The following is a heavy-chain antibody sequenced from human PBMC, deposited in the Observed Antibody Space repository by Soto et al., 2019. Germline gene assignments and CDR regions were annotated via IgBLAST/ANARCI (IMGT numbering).Heavy chain of an antibody. D-gene: IGHD5-18*01. CDR1: GYTFTSNA. Sequence: QVHLVQSGAEVKKPGASVKVSCRSSGYTFTSNAIHWVRQPPGQSLEWMGWVNAGNGYTKYLQNFQGRVTISSDTSASTAYMELNSLRSEDTAVYYCARGAHTYGYVFDYWGQGTLVTVSS. CDR3: ARGAHTYGYVFDY. CDR2: VNAGNGYT. V-gene: IGHV1-3*01. J-gene: IGHJ4*02.